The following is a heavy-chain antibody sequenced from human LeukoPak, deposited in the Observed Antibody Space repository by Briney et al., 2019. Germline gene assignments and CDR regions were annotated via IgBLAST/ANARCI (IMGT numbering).Heavy chain of an antibody. CDR2: INPNSGTS. Sequence: ASVKVSCKASGYSFTNYVINWVRQASGQGLEWVASINPNSGTSASAQRFQGRVTMHRNTSTTTVYLELSSLTSDDTAVYYCARVPKYYQLVRLGDYYYYGMDVWGQGTTVTVSS. CDR3: ARVPKYYQLVRLGDYYYYGMDV. J-gene: IGHJ6*02. D-gene: IGHD3-16*01. V-gene: IGHV1-8*01. CDR1: GYSFTNYV.